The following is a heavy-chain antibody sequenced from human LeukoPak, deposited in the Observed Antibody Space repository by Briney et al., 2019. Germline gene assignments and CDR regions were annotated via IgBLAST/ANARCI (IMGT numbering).Heavy chain of an antibody. CDR2: INHSGST. Sequence: SETLSLTCAVYGGSFSGYYWSWIRQPPGKGLEWIGEINHSGSTNYNPSLKSRVTISVDTSKNQFSLKLSSVTAADTAVYYCARGLQYARYFQHWGQGTLVTVSS. D-gene: IGHD2-8*01. V-gene: IGHV4-34*01. CDR3: ARGLQYARYFQH. CDR1: GGSFSGYY. J-gene: IGHJ1*01.